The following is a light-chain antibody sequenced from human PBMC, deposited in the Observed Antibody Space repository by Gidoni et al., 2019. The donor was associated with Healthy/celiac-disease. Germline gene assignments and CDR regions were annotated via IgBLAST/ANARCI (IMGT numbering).Light chain of an antibody. Sequence: DMQMTQSPSSLSASVGDRVTITCRARQGISNYLAWYQQKPGKVPKLLIYAASTMQSGVPSRCSGSGSGTDFTLTISSLQPEDVATYYCQKYNSAPWTFGQGTKVEIK. V-gene: IGKV1-27*01. CDR2: AAS. CDR1: QGISNY. CDR3: QKYNSAPWT. J-gene: IGKJ1*01.